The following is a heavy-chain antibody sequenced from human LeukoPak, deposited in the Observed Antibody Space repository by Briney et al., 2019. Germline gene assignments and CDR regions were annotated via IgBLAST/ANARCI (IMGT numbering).Heavy chain of an antibody. CDR1: GGSISSYY. J-gene: IGHJ6*03. CDR2: IYYSGST. V-gene: IGHV4-59*01. Sequence: SETLSLTCTVSGGSISSYYWSWIRQPPGKGLEWIGYIYYSGSTNYNPSLKSRVTISVDTSKNQFSLKLSSVTAADTAVYYCARLGSARKYYYYYYMDVWGKGTTVTISS. D-gene: IGHD1-14*01. CDR3: ARLGSARKYYYYYYMDV.